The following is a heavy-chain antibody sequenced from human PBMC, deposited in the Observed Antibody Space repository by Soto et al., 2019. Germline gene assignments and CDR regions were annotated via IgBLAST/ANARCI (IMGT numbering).Heavy chain of an antibody. J-gene: IGHJ6*02. CDR3: ARDLGRAGIDI. CDR2: IYTTGST. V-gene: IGHV4-4*07. CDR1: GGSIMSYY. D-gene: IGHD2-15*01. Sequence: TLSLTCSVSGGSIMSYYWTWIRQAAGKGQEWIGRIYTTGSTNYNPSLKGRVTMSVDTSKNQFSLRLSSVTAADTAVYYCARDLGRAGIDIWGQGTTVTVSS.